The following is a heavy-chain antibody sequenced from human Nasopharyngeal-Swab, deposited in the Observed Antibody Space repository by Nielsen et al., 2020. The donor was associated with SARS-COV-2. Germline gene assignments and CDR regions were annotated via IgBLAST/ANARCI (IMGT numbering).Heavy chain of an antibody. D-gene: IGHD1-14*01. Sequence: GESLKISCAASGFTFSSYWMSWVRQAPGKGLEWVANIKQDGSEKYYVDSVKGRFTISRDNAKNSLYLQMNSLRAEDTAVYYCATGEPNYYYYYGMDVWGQGTTVTVSS. CDR3: ATGEPNYYYYYGMDV. CDR2: IKQDGSEK. V-gene: IGHV3-7*01. CDR1: GFTFSSYW. J-gene: IGHJ6*02.